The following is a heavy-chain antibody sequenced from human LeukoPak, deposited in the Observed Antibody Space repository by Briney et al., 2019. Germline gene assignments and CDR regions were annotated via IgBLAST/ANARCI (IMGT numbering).Heavy chain of an antibody. CDR3: ARAAMVRGVILGYYGMDV. CDR1: GGSVSSGSYY. J-gene: IGHJ6*04. Sequence: PSETLSLTCTVSGGSVSSGSYYWSWIRQPPGKGLEWIGYIYYSGSTNYNPSLKSRVTISVDTPKNQFSLKLSSVTAADTVVYYCARAAMVRGVILGYYGMDVWGKGTTVTVSS. CDR2: IYYSGST. V-gene: IGHV4-61*01. D-gene: IGHD3-10*01.